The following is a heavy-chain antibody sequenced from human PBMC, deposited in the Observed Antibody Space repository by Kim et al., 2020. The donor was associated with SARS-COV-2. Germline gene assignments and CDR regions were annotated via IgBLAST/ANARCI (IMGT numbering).Heavy chain of an antibody. CDR1: GFTFSSRA. CDR3: AKDHPSSGWPAFDS. CDR2: VNIGGNA. V-gene: IGHV3-23*01. Sequence: GGSLRLSCAASGFTFSSRAMSWVRQAPGKGPEWVASVNIGGNAYYADSVKGRFTVSRDITRDTLYLQMNSLRAEDTALYFCAKDHPSSGWPAFDSWGQGT. D-gene: IGHD6-19*01. J-gene: IGHJ4*02.